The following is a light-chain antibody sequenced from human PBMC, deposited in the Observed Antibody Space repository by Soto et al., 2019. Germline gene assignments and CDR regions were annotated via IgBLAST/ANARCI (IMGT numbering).Light chain of an antibody. Sequence: ETVLTQSPATLSFSPGERAILSCRASQSVSTYLAWYQQKPGQAPRLLISDASNRATGIPARFSGSGSGTDFTPTISSLEPADFAVYYCQQRSSWPLTFGGGTKVEIK. CDR2: DAS. CDR3: QQRSSWPLT. J-gene: IGKJ4*01. V-gene: IGKV3-11*01. CDR1: QSVSTY.